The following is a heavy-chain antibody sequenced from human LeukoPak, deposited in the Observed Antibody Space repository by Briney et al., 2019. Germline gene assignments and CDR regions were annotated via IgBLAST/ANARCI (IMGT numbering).Heavy chain of an antibody. V-gene: IGHV3-23*01. CDR1: GFTFSSYA. CDR2: ISGSGGST. D-gene: IGHD3-22*01. CDR3: AKAWTDGHYYDSSGYFDY. Sequence: GGSLRLSCAASGFTFSSYAMSWVRQAPGKGLEWVSAISGSGGSTYYADSVKGRFTISRDNSKNTLYLQMNSLRAEDTAVYYCAKAWTDGHYYDSSGYFDYWGQGTLVTVSS. J-gene: IGHJ4*02.